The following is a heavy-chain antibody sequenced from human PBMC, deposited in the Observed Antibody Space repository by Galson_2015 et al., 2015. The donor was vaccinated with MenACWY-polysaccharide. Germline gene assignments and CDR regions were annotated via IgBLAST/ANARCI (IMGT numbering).Heavy chain of an antibody. V-gene: IGHV4-4*02. Sequence: LEWIGEVFHSGSTNYNPSLKSRVTILVDKSKNQFSLNLSSATAADTAVYYCARVFLSQSYPFDYWGQGTLVTVSS. D-gene: IGHD1-26*01. CDR2: VFHSGST. CDR3: ARVFLSQSYPFDY. J-gene: IGHJ4*02.